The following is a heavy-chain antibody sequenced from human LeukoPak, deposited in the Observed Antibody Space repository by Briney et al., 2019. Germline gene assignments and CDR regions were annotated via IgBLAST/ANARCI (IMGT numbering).Heavy chain of an antibody. V-gene: IGHV1-2*02. Sequence: ASVKVPCKASGYTFTGYYMHWVRQAPGQGLEWMGWINPNSGGTNYAQEFQGRVTMTRDTSISTAYMELSRLRSDDTAVYYCARGGVVAAHSNDYWGQGTLVTVSS. CDR1: GYTFTGYY. J-gene: IGHJ4*02. CDR2: INPNSGGT. CDR3: ARGGVVAAHSNDY. D-gene: IGHD2-15*01.